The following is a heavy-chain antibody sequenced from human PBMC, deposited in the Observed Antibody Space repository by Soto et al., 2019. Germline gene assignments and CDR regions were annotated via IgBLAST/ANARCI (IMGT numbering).Heavy chain of an antibody. J-gene: IGHJ4*02. CDR1: GFTFSNYD. V-gene: IGHV3-30*18. CDR3: AKDFYTVRVPAAPRPHYFDF. CDR2: LSFDGTSK. D-gene: IGHD2-2*01. Sequence: QVQLVESGGGVVQPGRSLRLSCAASGFTFSNYDMHWVRQAPGEGLEWVAVLSFDGTSKNYADSVKGRFTISRDNSKNTLFLQMNSLRTEDMAVYFCAKDFYTVRVPAAPRPHYFDFWGPGTLVTVSS.